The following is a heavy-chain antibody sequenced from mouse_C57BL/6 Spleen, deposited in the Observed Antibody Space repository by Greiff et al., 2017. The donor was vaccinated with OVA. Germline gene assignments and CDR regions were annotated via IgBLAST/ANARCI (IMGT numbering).Heavy chain of an antibody. D-gene: IGHD2-4*01. V-gene: IGHV5-17*01. CDR3: ARPQNYDVGYFDY. J-gene: IGHJ2*01. CDR2: ISSGSSTI. CDR1: GFTFSDYG. Sequence: EVHLVESGGGLVKPGGSLKLSCAASGFTFSDYGMHWVRQAPEKGLEWVAYISSGSSTIYYADTVKGRVTISRDNAKNTLFLQMTSLRSEDTAMYYCARPQNYDVGYFDYWGQGTTLTVSS.